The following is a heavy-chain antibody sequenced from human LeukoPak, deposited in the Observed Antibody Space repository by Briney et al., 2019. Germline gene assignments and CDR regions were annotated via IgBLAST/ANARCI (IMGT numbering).Heavy chain of an antibody. J-gene: IGHJ4*02. Sequence: GGSLRLSCSASGFTFSSFVMHWVRQAPGKGLKYVSAISSNGRSTSYADSVKGRFTISRDNSKNTLYLQMSSLRPEDTAVYYCVKDTVYGILTGYFNFEYWGQGTLVTVSS. CDR3: VKDTVYGILTGYFNFEY. CDR2: ISSNGRST. CDR1: GFTFSSFV. D-gene: IGHD3-9*01. V-gene: IGHV3-64D*06.